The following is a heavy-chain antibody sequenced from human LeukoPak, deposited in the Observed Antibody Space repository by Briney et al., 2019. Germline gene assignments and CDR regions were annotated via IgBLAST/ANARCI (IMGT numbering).Heavy chain of an antibody. V-gene: IGHV1-69*06. CDR1: GGSFSNYA. Sequence: SVKVSCKASGGSFSNYAISWVRQAPGQGLEWMGGVIPIFGTANYAQKFQGRVTITADKSTSTAYMELSSLRSEDTAVYYCASRRGCSGGSCYYFDYWGQGTLVTVSS. CDR3: ASRRGCSGGSCYYFDY. CDR2: VIPIFGTA. J-gene: IGHJ4*02. D-gene: IGHD2-15*01.